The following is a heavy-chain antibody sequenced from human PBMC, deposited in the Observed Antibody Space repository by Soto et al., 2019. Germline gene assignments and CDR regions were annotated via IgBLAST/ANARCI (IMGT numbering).Heavy chain of an antibody. CDR3: AQDGSDSSGDLYYFDY. J-gene: IGHJ4*02. D-gene: IGHD3-22*01. CDR2: ISGSPSST. Sequence: GGSLRLSCAASGFTFSTYAMSWVRQAPGKGLEWVSAISGSPSSTYYADSVKGRFTISRDNSKKTLFLQMNSLRAEDTAIYYSAQDGSDSSGDLYYFDYWGQGIPVTVSS. CDR1: GFTFSTYA. V-gene: IGHV3-23*01.